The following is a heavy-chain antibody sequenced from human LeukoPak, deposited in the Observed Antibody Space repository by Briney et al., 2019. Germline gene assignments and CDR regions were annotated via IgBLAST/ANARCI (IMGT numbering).Heavy chain of an antibody. D-gene: IGHD5-18*01. Sequence: GASVKVSCKASGYTFSDYYMHWVRQAPGQGLEWMGWINPNTGATIYAQKFQGRATMTRATTITTVYMELSRLTSDDTAVYYCARDTADHYNWLGPWGQGILVTVSP. CDR3: ARDTADHYNWLGP. CDR2: INPNTGAT. CDR1: GYTFSDYY. J-gene: IGHJ5*02. V-gene: IGHV1-2*02.